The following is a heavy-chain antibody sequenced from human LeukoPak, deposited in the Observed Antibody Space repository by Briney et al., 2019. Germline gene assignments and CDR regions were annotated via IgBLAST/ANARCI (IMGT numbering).Heavy chain of an antibody. CDR3: ANLDVGSSWSSFDY. V-gene: IGHV5-10-1*01. CDR2: IDPSDSYT. J-gene: IGHJ4*02. CDR1: GYSFTSYW. D-gene: IGHD6-13*01. Sequence: GASLRISCKGSGYSFTSYWISWVRQLPGKGLEWMGRIDPSDSYTNYSPSFQGHVTISADKSISTAYLQWSSLKASDTAMYYCANLDVGSSWSSFDYWGQGTLVTVSS.